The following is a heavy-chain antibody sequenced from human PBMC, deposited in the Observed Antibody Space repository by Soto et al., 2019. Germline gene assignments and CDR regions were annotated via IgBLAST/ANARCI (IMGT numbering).Heavy chain of an antibody. CDR2: IYYSGST. V-gene: IGHV4-59*01. Sequence: SETLSLTCTVSGGSISSYYWSWIRQPPGKGLEWIGYIYYSGSTNYNPSLKSRVTISVDTSKNQFSLKLSSVTAADTAVYYCARGVAYYYDSSGYIFDYWGQGTLVTGSS. J-gene: IGHJ4*02. CDR1: GGSISSYY. CDR3: ARGVAYYYDSSGYIFDY. D-gene: IGHD3-22*01.